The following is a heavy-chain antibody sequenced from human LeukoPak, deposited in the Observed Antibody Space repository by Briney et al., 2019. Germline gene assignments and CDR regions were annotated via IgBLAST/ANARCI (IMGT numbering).Heavy chain of an antibody. V-gene: IGHV3-7*01. Sequence: GGSLRLSCAASGFAFSLYWMTWVRQAPGKGLEWVANINPDGTKTSYADFVEGRFSISRDNAKNLLYLQMRSLRAGDTAAYYCANSPMILDGHYWGHGTLVTVSS. CDR3: ANSPMILDGHY. D-gene: IGHD3-22*01. J-gene: IGHJ4*01. CDR1: GFAFSLYW. CDR2: INPDGTKT.